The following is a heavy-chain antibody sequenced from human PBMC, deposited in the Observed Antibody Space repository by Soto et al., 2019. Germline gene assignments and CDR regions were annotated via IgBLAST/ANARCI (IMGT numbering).Heavy chain of an antibody. CDR3: ARSPYQLLYRRGGIAVAGTFDY. CDR1: GCSISSGGYY. Sequence: SETLSLTCTFSGCSISSGGYYWSWIRQHPGKGLEWIGYIYYSGSTYYNPSLKSRVTISVDTSKNQFSLKLSSVTAADTAVYYCARSPYQLLYRRGGIAVAGTFDYWGQGTLVTVSS. J-gene: IGHJ4*02. CDR2: IYYSGST. D-gene: IGHD6-19*01. V-gene: IGHV4-31*03.